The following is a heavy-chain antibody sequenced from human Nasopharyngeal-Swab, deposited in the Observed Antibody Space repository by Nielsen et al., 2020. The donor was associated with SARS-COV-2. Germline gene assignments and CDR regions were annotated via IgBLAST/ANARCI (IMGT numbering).Heavy chain of an antibody. V-gene: IGHV1-69*13. CDR2: LIPIFGTA. Sequence: SVKVSCKASGFTFTGYFIHWVRQAPGQGLEWRGGLIPIFGTANYAQKFQGRVTITADESTSTAYMELSSLRSEDTAVYYCASTPYSSGWYGPRSANYGMDVWGQGTTVTVSS. CDR3: ASTPYSSGWYGPRSANYGMDV. CDR1: GFTFTGYF. D-gene: IGHD6-19*01. J-gene: IGHJ6*02.